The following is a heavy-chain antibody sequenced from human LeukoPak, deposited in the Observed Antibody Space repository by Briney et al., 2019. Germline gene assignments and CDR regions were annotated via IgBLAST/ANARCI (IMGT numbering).Heavy chain of an antibody. CDR1: GGTFSSYA. CDR3: ARCAYQLRLKTILYYYYYYMDV. Sequence: SVKVSCKASGGTFSSYAISWVRQAPGQGLEWMGRIIPIFGTANYAQKFQGRVTITTDESTSTAYMELSSLRSEDTAVYYCARCAYQLRLKTILYYYYYYMDVWGKGTTVTVSS. J-gene: IGHJ6*03. CDR2: IIPIFGTA. D-gene: IGHD2-2*01. V-gene: IGHV1-69*05.